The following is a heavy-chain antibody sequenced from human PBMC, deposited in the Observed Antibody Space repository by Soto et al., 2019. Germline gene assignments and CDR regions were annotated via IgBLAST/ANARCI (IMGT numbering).Heavy chain of an antibody. CDR2: IYYTGST. J-gene: IGHJ4*02. CDR1: GGSISRGGYY. D-gene: IGHD2-21*02. CDR3: AKEGSDCGGDCYPLY. Sequence: SETLSLTCTVSGGSISRGGYYWSWIRQHPGKGLEWIGYIYYTGSTFYNPSLKSRLIMSVDMSQNHFSLTLNSVTAADTAVYYCAKEGSDCGGDCYPLYWGQGTLVTVSS. V-gene: IGHV4-31*03.